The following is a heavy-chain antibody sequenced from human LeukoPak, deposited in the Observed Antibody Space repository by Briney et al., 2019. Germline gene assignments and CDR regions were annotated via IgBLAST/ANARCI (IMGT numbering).Heavy chain of an antibody. CDR1: GFTVSSNH. CDR2: IYSGGST. V-gene: IGHV3-53*01. J-gene: IGHJ4*02. Sequence: GGSLRLSCAASGFTVSSNHMSWVRQAPGKGLEWVSVIYSGGSTYYADSVKGRFTIPRDNSKNTLYLQMNSLRAEDTAVYYCASGIVSSGWYEEVDYWGQGTLVTVSS. D-gene: IGHD6-19*01. CDR3: ASGIVSSGWYEEVDY.